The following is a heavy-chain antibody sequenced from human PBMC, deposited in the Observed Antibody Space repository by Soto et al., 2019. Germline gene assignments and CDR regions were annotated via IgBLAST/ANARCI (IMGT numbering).Heavy chain of an antibody. CDR3: ARGQGYCSGGICYYYYYGMDV. CDR2: IIPIFGTA. V-gene: IGHV1-69*13. D-gene: IGHD2-15*01. CDR1: GGTFSSYA. Sequence: ASVKVSCKASGGTFSSYAISWVRQAPGQGLEWMGGIIPIFGTANYAQKFQGRATITADESTSTAYMELSSLTSEDTAVYFCARGQGYCSGGICYYYYYGMDVWGQGTTVTVS. J-gene: IGHJ6*02.